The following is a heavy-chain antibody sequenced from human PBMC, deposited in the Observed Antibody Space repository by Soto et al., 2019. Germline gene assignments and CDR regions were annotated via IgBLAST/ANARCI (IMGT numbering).Heavy chain of an antibody. Sequence: GGSLRISCAASGFTFYMYGMHGVRLAPGRGPEWVAVIWYDGTNTYYADSVKGRFTISRDNAGNTLYLQMNNLRAEDTALYFCARDANLGVTSSWFFDSWGQGTRVTVSS. J-gene: IGHJ4*02. CDR3: ARDANLGVTSSWFFDS. CDR2: IWYDGTNT. D-gene: IGHD6-13*01. CDR1: GFTFYMYG. V-gene: IGHV3-33*01.